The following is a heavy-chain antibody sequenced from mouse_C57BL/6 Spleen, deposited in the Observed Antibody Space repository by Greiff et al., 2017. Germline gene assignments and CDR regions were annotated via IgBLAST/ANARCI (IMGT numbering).Heavy chain of an antibody. D-gene: IGHD2-1*01. CDR1: GYTFTSYW. J-gene: IGHJ3*01. CDR2: INPSNGGT. Sequence: VQLQQPGTELVKPGASVKLSCKASGYTFTSYWMHWVKQRPGQGLEWIGNINPSNGGTNYNEKFKSKATLTVDKSSSTAYMQLSSLTSEDSAVYYCARGGYGNYVRFAYWGQGTLVTVSA. CDR3: ARGGYGNYVRFAY. V-gene: IGHV1-53*01.